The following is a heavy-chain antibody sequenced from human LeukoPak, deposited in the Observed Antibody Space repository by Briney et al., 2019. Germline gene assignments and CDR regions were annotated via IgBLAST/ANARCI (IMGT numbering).Heavy chain of an antibody. Sequence: SETLSLTCTVSGYSISSGYYWGWIRQPPGKGLKWIGTIYHFGSTYYNPSLKSRVTISLDASKNQFSLRLSSVTAADTAVYYCASNYDWGSYYIFGYWGQGTLVTVSS. CDR1: GYSISSGYY. V-gene: IGHV4-38-2*02. D-gene: IGHD3-10*01. CDR2: IYHFGST. J-gene: IGHJ4*02. CDR3: ASNYDWGSYYIFGY.